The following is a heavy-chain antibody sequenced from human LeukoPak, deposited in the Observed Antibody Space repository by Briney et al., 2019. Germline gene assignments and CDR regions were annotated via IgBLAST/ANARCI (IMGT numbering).Heavy chain of an antibody. Sequence: GASVKVSCKASGYTIRNYGINWVRQAPGQGLEWMGWISGDNGNTNYAQKVQGRVTMTRDTSTSTAYMELRSLRSDDTAVYYCARDGNYFYYMDVWGKGTTVTVSS. CDR1: GYTIRNYG. D-gene: IGHD1-1*01. CDR2: ISGDNGNT. CDR3: ARDGNYFYYMDV. J-gene: IGHJ6*03. V-gene: IGHV1-18*01.